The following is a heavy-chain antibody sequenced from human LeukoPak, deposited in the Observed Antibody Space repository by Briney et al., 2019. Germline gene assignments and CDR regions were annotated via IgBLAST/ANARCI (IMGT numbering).Heavy chain of an antibody. Sequence: PGGSLRLSCAASGFTFSSYSMNWVRQAPGKGLEWVSYISSSSSTIYYADSVKGRFTISRDNAKNSLYLQMNSLRAGDTAVYYCARGRKTWYFDLWGRGTLVTVSS. J-gene: IGHJ2*01. CDR1: GFTFSSYS. CDR2: ISSSSSTI. CDR3: ARGRKTWYFDL. V-gene: IGHV3-48*01.